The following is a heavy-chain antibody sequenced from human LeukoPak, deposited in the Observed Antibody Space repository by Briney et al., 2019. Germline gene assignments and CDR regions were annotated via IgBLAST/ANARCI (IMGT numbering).Heavy chain of an antibody. CDR1: GFNFRNYA. CDR2: IGVTDSIT. V-gene: IGHV3-23*01. Sequence: GGSLRLSCAASGFNFRNYAMNWVRQAPGKGLEWVASIGVTDSITYYADSVEGRFTISRDDSKNTLSLQMNSLRADDTAMYHCAKAWGSTAWTAVDYWGQGALVTVS. CDR3: AKAWGSTAWTAVDY. D-gene: IGHD3-16*01. J-gene: IGHJ4*02.